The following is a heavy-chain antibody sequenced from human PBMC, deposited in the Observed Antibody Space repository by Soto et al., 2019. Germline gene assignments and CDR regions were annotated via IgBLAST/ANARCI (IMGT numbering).Heavy chain of an antibody. Sequence: EVQLLESGGGLVQPGGSLRLSCAASGFTFSSYAMSWVRQAPGKGLEWVSAISGSGGSTYYADSVKGRFTISRDNSKNTLYLQMNSLRAEDTAVYYCAKEVPPCSGGSCYYYYYYYGMDVWGQGTTVTVSS. J-gene: IGHJ6*02. D-gene: IGHD2-15*01. CDR1: GFTFSSYA. V-gene: IGHV3-23*01. CDR2: ISGSGGST. CDR3: AKEVPPCSGGSCYYYYYYYGMDV.